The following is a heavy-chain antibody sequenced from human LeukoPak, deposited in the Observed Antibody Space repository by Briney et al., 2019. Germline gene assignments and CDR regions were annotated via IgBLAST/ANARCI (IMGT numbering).Heavy chain of an antibody. V-gene: IGHV3-23*01. J-gene: IGHJ6*03. CDR2: ISGRGGGT. Sequence: GGSLRLSYAASGFIFSNYGMSWVRQAPGKGLEWVSAISGRGGGTYYADSVKGRFTISRDNSKNTLFLQMNSLRAEDKAVYYCAKGPYDYGDYHGYYYYYMDVWGEGTTLTISS. CDR3: AKGPYDYGDYHGYYYYYMDV. CDR1: GFIFSNYG. D-gene: IGHD4-17*01.